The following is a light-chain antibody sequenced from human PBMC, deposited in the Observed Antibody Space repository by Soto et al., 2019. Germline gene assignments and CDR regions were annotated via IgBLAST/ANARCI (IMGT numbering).Light chain of an antibody. CDR3: QKYDSAPLT. CDR1: QGIRTY. Sequence: DIQMTQSPSSLSASVGDRVTITCRASQGIRTYLAWYQQKPGKVPKLLIYDASTLQSGAPSRFSGSGSGTDFTLSISSLQTEDGATYYCQKYDSAPLTFGGGTKVEIK. CDR2: DAS. J-gene: IGKJ4*01. V-gene: IGKV1-27*01.